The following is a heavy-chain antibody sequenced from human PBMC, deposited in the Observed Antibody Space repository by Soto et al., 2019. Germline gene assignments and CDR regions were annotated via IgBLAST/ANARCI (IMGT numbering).Heavy chain of an antibody. J-gene: IGHJ4*02. Sequence: SETLSLTCTVSGGSISSYYWSWIRQPPGKGLEWIGYIYYSGNTYYNPSLKSRVTLSINTSKNQFSLKLNSVTAADTAVYYCVSPEGYYDSSGYTLDYWGQGTLVTVSS. V-gene: IGHV4-59*04. CDR1: GGSISSYY. CDR2: IYYSGNT. D-gene: IGHD3-22*01. CDR3: VSPEGYYDSSGYTLDY.